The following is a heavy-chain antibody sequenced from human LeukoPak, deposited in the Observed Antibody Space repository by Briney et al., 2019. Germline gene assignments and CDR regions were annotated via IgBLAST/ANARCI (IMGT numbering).Heavy chain of an antibody. V-gene: IGHV4-34*01. D-gene: IGHD3-3*01. Sequence: PSETLSLTCAVYGGSFSGYYWSWIRQPPGKGLEWIGEINHSGSTNYNPSLKSRVTISADTSKNQFSLKLSSVTAADTAVYYCARGAVRFWSGYWDYWGQGTLVTVSS. CDR1: GGSFSGYY. CDR2: INHSGST. J-gene: IGHJ4*02. CDR3: ARGAVRFWSGYWDY.